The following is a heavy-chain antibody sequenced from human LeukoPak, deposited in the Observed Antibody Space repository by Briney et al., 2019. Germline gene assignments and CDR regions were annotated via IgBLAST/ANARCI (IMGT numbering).Heavy chain of an antibody. V-gene: IGHV4-4*07. J-gene: IGHJ4*02. Sequence: SETLSLTCTVSGGSISSYYWSWIRQPAGKGLEWIGRIYTSGSTNYNPSLKSRVTISVDTSKNQFSLKLSSATAADTAVYYCVTTQRYNWNTLDYWGQGTLVTVSS. CDR2: IYTSGST. CDR1: GGSISSYY. CDR3: VTTQRYNWNTLDY. D-gene: IGHD1/OR15-1a*01.